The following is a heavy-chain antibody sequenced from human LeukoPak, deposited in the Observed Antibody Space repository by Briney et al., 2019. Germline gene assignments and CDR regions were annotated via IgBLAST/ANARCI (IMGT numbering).Heavy chain of an antibody. V-gene: IGHV4-59*08. CDR1: GGSISSYY. CDR3: ARQKPVATYYYYGMDV. Sequence: SETLSLTCTVSGGSISSYYWSWIRQPPGKGLEWIGYIYYSGSTNYNPSLKSRVTISVDTSKNQFSLKLNSVTAADTAVYYCARQKPVATYYYYGMDVWGQGTTVTVSS. CDR2: IYYSGST. J-gene: IGHJ6*02. D-gene: IGHD6-19*01.